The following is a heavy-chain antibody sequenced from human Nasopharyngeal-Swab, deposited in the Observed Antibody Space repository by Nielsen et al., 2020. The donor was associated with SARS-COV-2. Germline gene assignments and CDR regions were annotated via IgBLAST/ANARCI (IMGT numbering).Heavy chain of an antibody. D-gene: IGHD5-24*01. CDR2: INPNSGGT. Sequence: VKVSCKASGYTFTGYYMHWVRQAPGQGLEWMGWINPNSGGTNYAQKFQGRVTMTRNTSISTAYMELSSLRSEDTAVYYCARVRDGYNERSLSGMDVWGQGTTVTVSS. CDR1: GYTFTGYY. V-gene: IGHV1-2*02. J-gene: IGHJ6*02. CDR3: ARVRDGYNERSLSGMDV.